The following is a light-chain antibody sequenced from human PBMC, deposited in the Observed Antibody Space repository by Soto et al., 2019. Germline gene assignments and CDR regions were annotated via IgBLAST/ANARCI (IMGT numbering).Light chain of an antibody. Sequence: EIVMTQSPATLSVSPGERATLSCRASQSVSSNLAWYQQKPGQAPRLLIYGASTRATGIAARFSGSGSGTEFTPTISSLQSEDFAVYYCQQYNNWPRTFGQGTKVEIK. CDR2: GAS. J-gene: IGKJ1*01. CDR3: QQYNNWPRT. CDR1: QSVSSN. V-gene: IGKV3-15*01.